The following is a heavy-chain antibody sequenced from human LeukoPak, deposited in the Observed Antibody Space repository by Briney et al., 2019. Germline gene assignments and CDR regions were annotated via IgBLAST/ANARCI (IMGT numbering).Heavy chain of an antibody. CDR1: GFTFSSYG. Sequence: PGGSLRLSCAASGFTFSSYGMHWVRQAPGKGLEWVAVIWYDGSNKYYADSVKGRFTISRDNSKNTLYLQMNSLRAEDTAVYCCARTTQLRAYLGAFDIWGQGTMVTVSS. D-gene: IGHD2-2*01. V-gene: IGHV3-33*01. CDR3: ARTTQLRAYLGAFDI. CDR2: IWYDGSNK. J-gene: IGHJ3*02.